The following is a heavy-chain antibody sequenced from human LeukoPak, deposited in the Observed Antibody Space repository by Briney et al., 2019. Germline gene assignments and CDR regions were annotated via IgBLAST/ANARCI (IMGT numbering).Heavy chain of an antibody. CDR3: AKEKAIATINYGLDV. J-gene: IGHJ6*02. Sequence: PGGSLTLSCAASGFTFDTYGMLRVRQAPGKGLEWVAVIAYDGSNRVYADSVKGRFTISRDNSKNTLYLQMNSLRGEDTAVYYCAKEKAIATINYGLDVWGQGTTVTVSS. CDR2: IAYDGSNR. D-gene: IGHD1-1*01. V-gene: IGHV3-30*18. CDR1: GFTFDTYG.